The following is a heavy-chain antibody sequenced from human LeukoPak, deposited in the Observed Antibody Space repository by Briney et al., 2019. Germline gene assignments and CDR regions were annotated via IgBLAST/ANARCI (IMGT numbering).Heavy chain of an antibody. CDR2: INQEGSQK. D-gene: IGHD2-21*02. J-gene: IGHJ3*01. V-gene: IGHV3-7*01. Sequence: PGGSLRLSCAASGFTFSIYWMSCVRQAPGKGLEWVANINQEGSQKYYVDSVKGRFTISRDNAKNSFFLQMSGLRAEDSSVDCCVAGDWGARDSFDLWGRGTMVTVSS. CDR1: GFTFSIYW. CDR3: VAGDWGARDSFDL.